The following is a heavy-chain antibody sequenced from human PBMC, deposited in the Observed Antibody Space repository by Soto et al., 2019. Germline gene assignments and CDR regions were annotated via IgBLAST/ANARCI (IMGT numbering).Heavy chain of an antibody. Sequence: EVQLVDSGGGLVKPGGSLRLSCAASGFTFSTYNMNWVRQAPGKGLEWVSSITVTSDYKFYADSLEGRFTISRDNAKNSLYLQMNSLRAEDTAVYYCARGSYGNFAYWGQGTLVTVSS. CDR1: GFTFSTYN. D-gene: IGHD3-10*01. CDR2: ITVTSDYK. CDR3: ARGSYGNFAY. J-gene: IGHJ4*02. V-gene: IGHV3-21*01.